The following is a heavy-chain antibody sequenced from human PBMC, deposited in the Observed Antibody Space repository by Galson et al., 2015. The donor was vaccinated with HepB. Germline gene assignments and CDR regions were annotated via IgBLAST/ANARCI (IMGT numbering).Heavy chain of an antibody. CDR3: AGEGERSGYFLGGLDV. Sequence: SLRLSCAASGFSVSINYMNWIRQAPGKGLEWVSVIHSGGDSFYEASVKTRFTISRDTSKNTLYLQMKSLRAEETAVYYCAGEGERSGYFLGGLDVWGQGTTVTVSP. V-gene: IGHV3-53*01. CDR1: GFSVSINY. CDR2: IHSGGDS. D-gene: IGHD3-3*01. J-gene: IGHJ6*01.